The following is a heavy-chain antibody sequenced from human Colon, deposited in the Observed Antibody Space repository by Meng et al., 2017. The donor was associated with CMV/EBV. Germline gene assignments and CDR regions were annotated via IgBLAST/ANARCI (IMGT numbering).Heavy chain of an antibody. Sequence: SVKVSCKASGGTFSSFTISWVRQAPGQGLEWMGGINTILGIANYAQKFQGRVTITADKSTSTAYMELSSLRFDDTAVYYCARDCSHTTCPPTDGYWGQGTLVTVSS. CDR2: INTILGIA. V-gene: IGHV1-69*10. J-gene: IGHJ4*02. CDR3: ARDCSHTTCPPTDGY. CDR1: GGTFSSFT. D-gene: IGHD2-15*01.